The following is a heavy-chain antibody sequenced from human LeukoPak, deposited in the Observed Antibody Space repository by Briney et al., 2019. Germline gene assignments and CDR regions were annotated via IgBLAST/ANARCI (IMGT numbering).Heavy chain of an antibody. CDR2: INSDGSST. Sequence: PGGSLRLSCAASGFTFSSYWMHWVRQAPGKGLVWVSRINSDGSSTSYADSVKGRFTISRDNAKNTLYLQMNSLRAEDTAVYYCAKGSKAVLITRDHYMDVWGTGTTVTISS. V-gene: IGHV3-74*01. CDR1: GFTFSSYW. J-gene: IGHJ6*03. CDR3: AKGSKAVLITRDHYMDV. D-gene: IGHD3-16*01.